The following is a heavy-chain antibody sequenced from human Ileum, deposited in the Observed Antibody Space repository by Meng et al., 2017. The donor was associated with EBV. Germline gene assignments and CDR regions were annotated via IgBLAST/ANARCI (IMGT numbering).Heavy chain of an antibody. CDR1: GASIGSSYW. J-gene: IGHJ4*02. D-gene: IGHD3-10*01. CDR3: ARGRRFGSGRYALDY. CDR2: IYHSGST. Sequence: QGRVPELGPGMVKPSGTCSLICAFSGASIGSSYWWTWVRQPPEKGLEWIGEIYHSGSTNYNPSLKSRLTLSVDKSKSQFSLELISVTAADTAVYYCARGRRFGSGRYALDYWGQGTLVTVSS. V-gene: IGHV4-4*02.